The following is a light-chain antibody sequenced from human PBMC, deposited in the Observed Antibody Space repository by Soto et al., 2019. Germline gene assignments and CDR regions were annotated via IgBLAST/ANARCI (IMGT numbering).Light chain of an antibody. CDR2: DDN. CDR3: GSWDSSLSAYV. CDR1: SSNIGGNS. V-gene: IGLV1-51*01. Sequence: VLTQPPSVSAAPGQKVTISCSGSSSNIGGNSVSWYQQLPGTAPKLLIYDDNKRPSGIPDRFSGSKSGTSATLGITGFQTGDEADYYCGSWDSSLSAYVFGPGTKVTVL. J-gene: IGLJ1*01.